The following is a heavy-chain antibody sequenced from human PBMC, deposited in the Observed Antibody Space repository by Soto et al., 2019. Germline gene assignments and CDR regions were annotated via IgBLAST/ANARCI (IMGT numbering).Heavy chain of an antibody. V-gene: IGHV3-30*18. J-gene: IGHJ4*02. CDR1: GFSFSTYG. Sequence: PGGSLSLSCAASGFSFSTYGMHWVRQAPGKGLEWVAFISYDGSNKYYTDSVKGRFTISRDNSKNTLYLQVNSLRPDDTAVFYCVKVRYDYWSGYYSGSVDYWGQGTLVTVSS. D-gene: IGHD3-3*01. CDR2: ISYDGSNK. CDR3: VKVRYDYWSGYYSGSVDY.